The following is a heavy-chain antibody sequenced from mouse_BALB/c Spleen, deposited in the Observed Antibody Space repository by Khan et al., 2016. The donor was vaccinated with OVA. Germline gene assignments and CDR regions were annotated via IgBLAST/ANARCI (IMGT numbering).Heavy chain of an antibody. CDR3: ARTYYRDDGYYAMDY. Sequence: QVQLKQSAPGLVAPSQSLSITCTVSGFSLSRYNIHWVRQPPGKGLEWLGMIWGGGGTDYNSTLKIRLSISKDNSQRQVFSKMNRLQTDDTTMYYCARTYYRDDGYYAMDYWGEGTSSTVSS. V-gene: IGHV2-6-4*01. D-gene: IGHD2-14*01. CDR2: IWGGGGT. CDR1: GFSLSRYN. J-gene: IGHJ4*01.